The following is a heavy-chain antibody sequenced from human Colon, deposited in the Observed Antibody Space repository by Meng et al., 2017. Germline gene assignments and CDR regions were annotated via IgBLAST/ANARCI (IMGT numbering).Heavy chain of an antibody. D-gene: IGHD6-19*01. CDR1: GFTFSKHS. CDR2: ITTGGTYI. V-gene: IGHV3-21*01. Sequence: GGSLRLSCAASGFTFSKHSMNWVRQAPGKELEWVSSITTGGTYIYYADSVKGRFSISRDNAKNSLSLQMNGLRPEDTAVYFCARVGLRAVAGLGPIDTWGQGTLVTVSS. J-gene: IGHJ5*02. CDR3: ARVGLRAVAGLGPIDT.